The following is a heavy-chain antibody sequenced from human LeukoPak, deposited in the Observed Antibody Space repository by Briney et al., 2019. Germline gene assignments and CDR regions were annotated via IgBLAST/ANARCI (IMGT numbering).Heavy chain of an antibody. V-gene: IGHV3-23*01. CDR3: AKQPFWSAYSGAFDI. Sequence: PGGSLRLSCAASEFTFSSYAMIWVRQAPGKGLEWVSSISGSGGTTYYADSVKGRFTISRDNSNNTVYLQMNSLRAEDTAVYYCAKQPFWSAYSGAFDIWGLGTVVTVSS. D-gene: IGHD3-3*02. CDR1: EFTFSSYA. J-gene: IGHJ3*02. CDR2: ISGSGGTT.